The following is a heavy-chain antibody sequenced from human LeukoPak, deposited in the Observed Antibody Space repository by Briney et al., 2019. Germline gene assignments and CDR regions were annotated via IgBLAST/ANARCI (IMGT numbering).Heavy chain of an antibody. CDR2: IYYSGST. CDR1: GGSISSYY. D-gene: IGHD2-2*01. Sequence: PSETLSLTCTVSGGSISSYYWSWIRQPPGKGLEWIGYIYYSGSTNYNPSLKSRVTISVDTSKNQFSLKLSSVTAADTAVYYCARTRWGYCSSTSCPTRHDYWGQGTLVTVSS. CDR3: ARTRWGYCSSTSCPTRHDY. V-gene: IGHV4-59*01. J-gene: IGHJ4*02.